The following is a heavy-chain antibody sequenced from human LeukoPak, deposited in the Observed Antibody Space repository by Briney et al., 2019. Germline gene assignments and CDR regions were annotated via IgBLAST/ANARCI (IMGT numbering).Heavy chain of an antibody. V-gene: IGHV4-30-2*01. CDR3: ARGGLAAAAGWFDP. Sequence: PSETLSLTCAVSGGSISSGGYSWSWIRQPPGKGLEWIGYIYHSGSTYYNPSLKSRVTISVDRSKNQFSLKLSSATAADTAVYYCARGGLAAAAGWFDPWGQGTLVTVSS. J-gene: IGHJ5*02. D-gene: IGHD6-13*01. CDR1: GGSISSGGYS. CDR2: IYHSGST.